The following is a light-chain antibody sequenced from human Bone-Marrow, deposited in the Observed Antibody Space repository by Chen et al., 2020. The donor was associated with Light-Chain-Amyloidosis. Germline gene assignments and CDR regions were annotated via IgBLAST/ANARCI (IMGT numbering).Light chain of an antibody. Sequence: EAVMTQSPDTLSVTPGETATLSCRASERVHNNSAWYQQKPGQATRLLIYGPGTKAAGIPARFSGSGSGTDFTLTIISLQSEDFAVYYCQQYNSWPLAFGGGTKVEIK. CDR3: QQYNSWPLA. V-gene: IGKV3-15*01. CDR2: GPG. J-gene: IGKJ4*01. CDR1: ERVHNN.